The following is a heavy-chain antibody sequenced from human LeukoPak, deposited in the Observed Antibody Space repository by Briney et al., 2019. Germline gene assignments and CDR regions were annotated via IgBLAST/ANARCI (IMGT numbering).Heavy chain of an antibody. D-gene: IGHD3-10*01. CDR3: AKVHGSGSFDY. CDR2: ISGSGGST. V-gene: IGHV3-23*01. J-gene: IGHJ4*02. Sequence: VRXAXXXGLXWVSAISGSGGSTYYADSVKGRFTISRDNTKNTLYLQMNSLRAEDTAVYYCAKVHGSGSFDYWGQGTLVTVSS.